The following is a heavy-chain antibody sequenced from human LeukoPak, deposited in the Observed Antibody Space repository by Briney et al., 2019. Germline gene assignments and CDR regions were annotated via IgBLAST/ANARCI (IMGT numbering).Heavy chain of an antibody. CDR2: IIPIFGTA. J-gene: IGHJ4*02. V-gene: IGHV1-69*05. CDR3: ASQQLVRGPFDY. CDR1: GGTFSSYA. D-gene: IGHD6-6*01. Sequence: ASVKVSCKASGGTFSSYAISWVRQAPGQGLEWMGGIIPIFGTANYAQKFQGRVTITTDESTSTAYMELSSLRSEDTAVYYCASQQLVRGPFDYWGQGTLVTVSS.